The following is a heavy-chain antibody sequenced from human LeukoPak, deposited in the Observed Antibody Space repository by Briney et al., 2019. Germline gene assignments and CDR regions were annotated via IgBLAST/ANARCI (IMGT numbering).Heavy chain of an antibody. Sequence: PSETLSLTCTVSGGSISSYYWSWIRQPPGKGLEWIGEINHSGSTNYNPSLKSRVTISVDTSKNQFSLKLSSVTAADTAVYCCARGRADGDYAWYFDYWGQGTLVTVSS. V-gene: IGHV4-34*01. D-gene: IGHD4-17*01. CDR3: ARGRADGDYAWYFDY. J-gene: IGHJ4*02. CDR1: GGSISSYY. CDR2: INHSGST.